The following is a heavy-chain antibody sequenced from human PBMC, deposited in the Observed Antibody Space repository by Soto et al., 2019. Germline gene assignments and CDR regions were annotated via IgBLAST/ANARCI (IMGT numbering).Heavy chain of an antibody. V-gene: IGHV2-5*04. Sequence: SGPTLVNPTETLTLTCAFSGFSLSANGVGVGWIRQPPAGALEWRAINYLNDGTSIRPTPQSRPSITKHTTQKQVVPTLRNMDPRYTGTYFCSCEISGSCCEFDPWGQGALVTVSS. D-gene: IGHD3-22*01. J-gene: IGHJ5*02. CDR3: SCEISGSCCEFDP. CDR2: NYLNDGT. CDR1: GFSLSANGVG.